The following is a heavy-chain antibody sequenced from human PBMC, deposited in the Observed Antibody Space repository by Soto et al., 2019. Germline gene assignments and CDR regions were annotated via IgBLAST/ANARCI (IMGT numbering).Heavy chain of an antibody. CDR2: TYHSGNP. CDR3: ARRAVVAVTGSLDNWLDP. V-gene: IGHV4-30-2*02. CDR1: CDTISTCGYT. Sequence: SETLSLTCDVSCDTISTCGYTWAWIRQPPGEALEWIGHTYHSGNPYYNPSLKSRVIISVDTSRNQFSLKVNSVTAADTAVYYCARRAVVAVTGSLDNWLDPWGQGVLVT. J-gene: IGHJ5*02. D-gene: IGHD2-21*01.